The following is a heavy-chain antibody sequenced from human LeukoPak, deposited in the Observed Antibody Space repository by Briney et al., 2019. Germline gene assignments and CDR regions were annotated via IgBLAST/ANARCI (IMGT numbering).Heavy chain of an antibody. J-gene: IGHJ5*02. CDR2: IYYSGST. CDR3: ARAATLLPHNWFDP. D-gene: IGHD2-15*01. CDR1: GGSLSDYY. Sequence: PSETLSLTCTVSGGSLSDYYWTWVRQPPGKGLEWIGYIYYSGSTNYNPSLKSRLTISVDTSKNQFSLKLSSVTAADTAVYYCARAATLLPHNWFDPWGQGTLVTVSS. V-gene: IGHV4-59*08.